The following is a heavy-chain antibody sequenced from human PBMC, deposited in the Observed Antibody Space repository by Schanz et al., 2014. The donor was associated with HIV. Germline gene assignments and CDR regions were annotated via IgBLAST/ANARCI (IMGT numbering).Heavy chain of an antibody. D-gene: IGHD3-3*02. CDR1: GGTFSIYA. CDR3: ARAAFSSKYYYGMDV. Sequence: QVQLVQSGAEVKKPGSSVKVSCKASGGTFSIYAISWVRQAPGQGLEWMGGIIPIFGTANYAQKFQGRLTMTGNTSISSAYMELSSLRSADTAVYFCARAAFSSKYYYGMDVWGQGTTVTVSS. CDR2: IIPIFGTA. J-gene: IGHJ6*02. V-gene: IGHV1-69*06.